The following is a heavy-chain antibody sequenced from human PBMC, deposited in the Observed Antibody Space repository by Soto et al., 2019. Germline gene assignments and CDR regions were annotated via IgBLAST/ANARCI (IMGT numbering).Heavy chain of an antibody. CDR2: IYHTGNS. Sequence: SETLSLTCAVSCYSISSGFYWGWIRESPGQGLEWIGSIYHTGNSYYNACLRSRVTRPVDASENLFALQLPPGSDADTAAYYCARNKMYYDHSWNFSLGGFARWRKGTMVHVSS. J-gene: IGHJ3*01. D-gene: IGHD3-22*01. CDR3: ARNKMYYDHSWNFSLGGFAR. CDR1: CYSISSGFY. V-gene: IGHV4-38-2*01.